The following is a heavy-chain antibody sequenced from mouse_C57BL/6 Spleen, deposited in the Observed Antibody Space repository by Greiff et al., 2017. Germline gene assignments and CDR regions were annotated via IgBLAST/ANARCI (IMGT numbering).Heavy chain of an antibody. V-gene: IGHV1-62-2*01. CDR2: FYPGSGSI. D-gene: IGHD1-1*01. CDR1: GYTFTEYT. CDR3: ARHYYYYGSSYEGKYFDV. J-gene: IGHJ1*03. Sequence: VQLQQSGAELVKPGASVKLSCKASGYTFTEYTIHWVKQRSGQGLEWIGWFYPGSGSIKYNEKFKDKATLTADKSSSTVYMELSRLTSEDSAVYCCARHYYYYGSSYEGKYFDVWGTGTTVTVSS.